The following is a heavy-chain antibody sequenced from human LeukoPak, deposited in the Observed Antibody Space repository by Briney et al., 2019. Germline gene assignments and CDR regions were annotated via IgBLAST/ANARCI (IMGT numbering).Heavy chain of an antibody. CDR1: GGTFSSYT. D-gene: IGHD6-13*01. CDR2: IIPILGIA. Sequence: SVKVSCKASGGTFSSYTISWVRQAPGQGLEWMGRIIPILGIANYAQKFQGRVTITADKSTSTGYMELRNLRSDDTAVYYCARLAVGSSWFHDYWGQGTLVTVSS. V-gene: IGHV1-69*02. J-gene: IGHJ4*02. CDR3: ARLAVGSSWFHDY.